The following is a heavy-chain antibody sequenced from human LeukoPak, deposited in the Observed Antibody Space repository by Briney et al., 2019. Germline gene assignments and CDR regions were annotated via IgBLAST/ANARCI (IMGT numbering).Heavy chain of an antibody. J-gene: IGHJ4*02. CDR1: GGSISSYY. D-gene: IGHD3-10*01. V-gene: IGHV4-59*01. Sequence: SETLSLTCTVSGGSISSYYWSWIRQPPGKGLEWIGYIYYSGNTNYNPSLKSRVTISVDTSKNQFSLKLSSVTAADTAVYYCARDPYGSGSSDYWGQGTLVTVSS. CDR2: IYYSGNT. CDR3: ARDPYGSGSSDY.